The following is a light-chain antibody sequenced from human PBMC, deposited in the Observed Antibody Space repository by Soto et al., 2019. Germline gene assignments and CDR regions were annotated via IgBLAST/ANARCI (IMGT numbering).Light chain of an antibody. CDR1: QGIRSD. Sequence: AIQLTQSPSSLSASVGDRVTITCRASQGIRSDVAWYQQKPGKAPKLLIYDTVTLQNGVPSRFSGGGSGSAFTLTISSLQPEDFATYYCLQDYNYPLTFGPGTKVDI. V-gene: IGKV1-6*02. J-gene: IGKJ3*01. CDR3: LQDYNYPLT. CDR2: DTV.